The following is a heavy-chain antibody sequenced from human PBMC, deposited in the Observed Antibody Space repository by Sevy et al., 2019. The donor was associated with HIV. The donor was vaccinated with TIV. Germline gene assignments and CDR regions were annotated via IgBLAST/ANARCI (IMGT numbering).Heavy chain of an antibody. CDR2: ITPYNDNT. CDR3: ARSPTTMPLTSVTHGLEI. CDR1: GYTFTSYA. D-gene: IGHD4-17*01. J-gene: IGHJ6*01. V-gene: IGHV1-18*01. Sequence: ASVKVSCKASGYTFTSYALTWVRQAPGQGLEWMGWITPYNDNTNYALKFQGRIVMTTERSTSTAYMELWSLKSDDTAVYYCARSPTTMPLTSVTHGLEIWGQGTTVTVSS.